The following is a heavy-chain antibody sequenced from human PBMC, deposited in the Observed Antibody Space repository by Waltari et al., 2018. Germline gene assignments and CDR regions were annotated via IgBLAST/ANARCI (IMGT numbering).Heavy chain of an antibody. D-gene: IGHD6-19*01. Sequence: QLQLQESGPGLVKPSETLSLTCTVSGGSISSSSYYWGWIRQPPGKGLEWIGSIYYSGSTYYNPSLKSRVTISVDTSKNQFSLKLSSVTAADTAVYYCARDAGIAVAGTGYYYYGMDVWGQGTTVTISS. J-gene: IGHJ6*02. V-gene: IGHV4-39*07. CDR2: IYYSGST. CDR3: ARDAGIAVAGTGYYYYGMDV. CDR1: GGSISSSSYY.